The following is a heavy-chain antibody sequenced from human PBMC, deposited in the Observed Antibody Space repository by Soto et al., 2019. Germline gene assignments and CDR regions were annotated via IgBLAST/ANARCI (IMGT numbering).Heavy chain of an antibody. CDR3: ARDAYGEYDADLFDY. V-gene: IGHV1-69*08. J-gene: IGHJ4*02. D-gene: IGHD4-17*01. CDR2: IIPILGIA. Sequence: QVQLVQSGAEVKKPGFSVKVSCKASRGTFSSYTISWVRQAPGQGLEWMGRIIPILGIANYAQKFQGRVTITADKSTSTAYMELSSLRSEDTAVYYCARDAYGEYDADLFDYWGQGTLVTVSS. CDR1: RGTFSSYT.